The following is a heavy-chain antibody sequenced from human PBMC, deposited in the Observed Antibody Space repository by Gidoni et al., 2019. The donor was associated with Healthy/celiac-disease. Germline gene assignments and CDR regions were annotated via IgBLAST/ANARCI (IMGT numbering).Heavy chain of an antibody. J-gene: IGHJ4*02. CDR1: GDTLNELS. CDR2: FDPEDGET. CDR3: ATAKRITMIVVVIWGGYYFDY. D-gene: IGHD3-22*01. Sequence: QVQLVQSGAEVKKPGASVKVSCKVSGDTLNELSMHWVRQAPGKGLEWMGGFDPEDGETIYAQKFQGRVTMTEDTSTDTAYMELSSLRSEDTAVYYCATAKRITMIVVVIWGGYYFDYWGQGTLVTVSS. V-gene: IGHV1-24*01.